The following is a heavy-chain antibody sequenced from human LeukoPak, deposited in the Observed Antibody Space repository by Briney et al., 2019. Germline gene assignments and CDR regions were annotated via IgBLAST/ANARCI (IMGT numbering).Heavy chain of an antibody. Sequence: PGGSLRLSCAASGFTFSSYWMHWVRQAAGKGLVWVSRINSDGSSTNYADSVKGRFTISRDNAKNTLYLQMNSLRAEDTAVYYCARGFDSSGWDFDYWGQGTLVTVSS. J-gene: IGHJ4*02. CDR2: INSDGSST. CDR3: ARGFDSSGWDFDY. CDR1: GFTFSSYW. D-gene: IGHD6-19*01. V-gene: IGHV3-74*01.